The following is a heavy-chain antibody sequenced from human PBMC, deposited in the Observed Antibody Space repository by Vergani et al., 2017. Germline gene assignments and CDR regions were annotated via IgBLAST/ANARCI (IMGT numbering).Heavy chain of an antibody. V-gene: IGHV1-69*01. Sequence: QVNLVQSGAAVEKPGSSVRVSCKASGGTVNSNTFIWVRQAPGHGLEYMGEIIPFFGTAYYAQKFQGRVTITADASTTTAYMELTDLRSEDTAIYYCASGRPTDDSHYLPMGFAFWGRGTLVTVSS. D-gene: IGHD4-11*01. CDR1: GGTVNSNT. J-gene: IGHJ5*01. CDR3: ASGRPTDDSHYLPMGFAF. CDR2: IIPFFGTA.